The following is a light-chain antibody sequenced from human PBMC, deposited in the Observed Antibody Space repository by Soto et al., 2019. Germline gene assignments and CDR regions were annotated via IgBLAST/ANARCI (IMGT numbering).Light chain of an antibody. V-gene: IGLV1-44*01. J-gene: IGLJ3*02. CDR3: ASWDDSLKGVL. Sequence: LTQPPSASGTPGQRVSISCSGGRSNIGSNLVSWYQQLPGTAPKLLLYFNDQRPSGVPDRFSGSKSGTSASLAVSELQSEDEADYFCASWDDSLKGVLFGGGTKLTVL. CDR1: RSNIGSNL. CDR2: FND.